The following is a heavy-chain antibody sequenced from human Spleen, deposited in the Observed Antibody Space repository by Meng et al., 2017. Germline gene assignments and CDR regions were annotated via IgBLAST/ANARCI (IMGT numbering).Heavy chain of an antibody. CDR3: ATMVRQRGDFDC. CDR2: LSYTGTT. CDR1: DNSVINGDYY. Sequence: GQLQELGPGLGRPSEPLSLHCTVSDNSVINGDYYWSWIRQPPGKGLEWIGSLSYTGTTNHNPSLKSRVTMSVDTSKNQFSLRLSSVTAADTAVYYCATMVRQRGDFDCWGQGTLVTVSS. J-gene: IGHJ4*02. V-gene: IGHV4-61*08. D-gene: IGHD2-8*01.